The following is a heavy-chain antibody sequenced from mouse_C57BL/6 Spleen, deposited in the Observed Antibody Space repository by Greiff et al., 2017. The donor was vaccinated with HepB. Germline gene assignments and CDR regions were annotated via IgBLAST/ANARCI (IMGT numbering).Heavy chain of an antibody. CDR1: GFTFSDYY. Sequence: EVQLVESEGGLVQPGSSMKLSCTASGFTFSDYYMAWVRQVPEKGLEWVANINYDGSSTYYLDSLKSRFIISRDNAKNILYLQMSSLKSEDTATYYCARGATRDYFDYWGQGTTLTVSS. CDR3: ARGATRDYFDY. V-gene: IGHV5-16*01. D-gene: IGHD3-1*01. J-gene: IGHJ2*01. CDR2: INYDGSST.